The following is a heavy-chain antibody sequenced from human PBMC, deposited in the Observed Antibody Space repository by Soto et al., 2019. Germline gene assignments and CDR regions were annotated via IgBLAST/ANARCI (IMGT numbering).Heavy chain of an antibody. CDR3: TTEGVVPAVGGAFDI. V-gene: IGHV3-15*01. CDR1: GFTFSNAW. CDR2: IKSKTDGGTT. Sequence: EVQLVESGGGLVKPGGSLRLSCAASGFTFSNAWMSWVRQAPGKGLEWVGRIKSKTDGGTTDYAAPVKGRFTISRDDSKNTLYLQMNSLKTEDTAVDYCTTEGVVPAVGGAFDIWGQGTMVTVSS. D-gene: IGHD2-2*01. J-gene: IGHJ3*02.